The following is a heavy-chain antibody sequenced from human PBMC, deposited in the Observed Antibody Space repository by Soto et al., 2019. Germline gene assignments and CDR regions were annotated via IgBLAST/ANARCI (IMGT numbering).Heavy chain of an antibody. CDR2: VYYSGST. Sequence: SETLSLTCTVSGGSIISYYWSWIRQPPGKGLEWIGYVYYSGSTNYNPSLKSRVTISADTSKNQFSLKLNSMTAADTAVYYCARHNYGSGSTYFDYWGQGTLVTVSS. D-gene: IGHD3-10*01. J-gene: IGHJ4*02. CDR1: GGSIISYY. V-gene: IGHV4-59*08. CDR3: ARHNYGSGSTYFDY.